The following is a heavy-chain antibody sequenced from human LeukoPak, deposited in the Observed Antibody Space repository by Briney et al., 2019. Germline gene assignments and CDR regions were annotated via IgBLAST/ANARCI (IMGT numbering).Heavy chain of an antibody. CDR3: ARGPVLGFWSGYSSPIDY. CDR2: INHSGST. D-gene: IGHD3-3*01. J-gene: IGHJ4*02. CDR1: GVSFSGYY. Sequence: SEILSLTCAVYGVSFSGYYWSWMRQPPGKGLEWVGEINHSGSTNYNPSLKSRVTISVDTSKNQFSLKLSSVTAADTAVYHCARGPVLGFWSGYSSPIDYWGQGTLVTVSS. V-gene: IGHV4-34*01.